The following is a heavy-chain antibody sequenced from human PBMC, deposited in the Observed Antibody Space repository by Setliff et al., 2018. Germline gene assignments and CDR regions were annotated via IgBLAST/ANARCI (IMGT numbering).Heavy chain of an antibody. CDR3: ARHKSSGSGSYPSLYMDV. D-gene: IGHD3-10*01. V-gene: IGHV4-39*01. J-gene: IGHJ6*03. CDR1: GGYIARSYFY. Sequence: SETLSLTCTVSGGYIARSYFYWGWIRQSPGKGLEWIGTMYYSGKTFYMPSLQSRVTISADTSTNQLSLKLSSVTAADTAVYYCARHKSSGSGSYPSLYMDVWGKGIMVTVSS. CDR2: MYYSGKT.